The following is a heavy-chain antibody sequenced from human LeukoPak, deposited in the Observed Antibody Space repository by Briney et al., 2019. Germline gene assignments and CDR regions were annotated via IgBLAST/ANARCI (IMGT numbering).Heavy chain of an antibody. D-gene: IGHD1-26*01. Sequence: SETLSLTCTVSGGSISSYYWSWIRQPPGKGLEWIGYIYYSGSTNYNPSLKSRVTISVDTSKNQFSLKLSSVTAADTAVYYCARKPSYYDAFDMWGQGTMVTVSS. J-gene: IGHJ3*02. CDR2: IYYSGST. CDR3: ARKPSYYDAFDM. CDR1: GGSISSYY. V-gene: IGHV4-59*01.